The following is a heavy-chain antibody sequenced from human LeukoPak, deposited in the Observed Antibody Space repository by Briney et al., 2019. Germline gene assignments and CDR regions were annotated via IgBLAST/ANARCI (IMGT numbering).Heavy chain of an antibody. V-gene: IGHV4-4*07. D-gene: IGHD4-17*01. Sequence: PSETLSLTCTVSGGSITGYYWNWIRQPAGQGLEWLGRVYSSGVGNYNPSLKSRVTMSVDTSKNQFSLKLSSVTAADTAVYYCARVGYGDYGGVDPWGQGTLVTVSS. CDR1: GGSITGYY. CDR2: VYSSGVG. CDR3: ARVGYGDYGGVDP. J-gene: IGHJ5*02.